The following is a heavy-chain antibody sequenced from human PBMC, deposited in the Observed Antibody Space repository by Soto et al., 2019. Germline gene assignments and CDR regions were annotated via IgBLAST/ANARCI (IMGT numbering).Heavy chain of an antibody. CDR3: ATDTEEYNWNDGAFDI. CDR1: VYTLTELS. Sequence: ASVKVSCTVSVYTLTELSMHWVRQAPGKGLEWMGGFDPEDGETIYAQKFQGRVTMTEDTSTDTAYMELSSLRSEDTAVYYCATDTEEYNWNDGAFDIWGQGTMVTVSS. D-gene: IGHD1-1*01. V-gene: IGHV1-24*01. CDR2: FDPEDGET. J-gene: IGHJ3*02.